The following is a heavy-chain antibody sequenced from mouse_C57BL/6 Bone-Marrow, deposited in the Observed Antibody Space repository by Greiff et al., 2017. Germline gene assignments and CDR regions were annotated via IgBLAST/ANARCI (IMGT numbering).Heavy chain of an antibody. CDR1: GYTFTSYW. CDR2: IDPSDSYT. J-gene: IGHJ4*01. CDR3: ARSAMDY. V-gene: IGHV1-50*01. Sequence: QVQLQQPGAELVKPGASVKLSCKASGYTFTSYWMQWVKQRPGKGLEWIGEIDPSDSYTNYNQKFKGKPTLTVDTSSSTAYMQLSSLTSEDSAVYYCARSAMDYWGQGTSVTVSS.